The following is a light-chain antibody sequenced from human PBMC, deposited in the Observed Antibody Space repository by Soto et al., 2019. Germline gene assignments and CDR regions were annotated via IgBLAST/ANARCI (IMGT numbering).Light chain of an antibody. CDR2: AAS. Sequence: IQVTQSPSSLSASVGDRVTITCRASQSISSYLNWYQQKPGKAPKLLIYAASSLQSGVPSRFSGSGSGTDFTLTISSLQPEDFATYYCQQSYSTLKTFGQGT. J-gene: IGKJ1*01. CDR3: QQSYSTLKT. CDR1: QSISSY. V-gene: IGKV1-39*01.